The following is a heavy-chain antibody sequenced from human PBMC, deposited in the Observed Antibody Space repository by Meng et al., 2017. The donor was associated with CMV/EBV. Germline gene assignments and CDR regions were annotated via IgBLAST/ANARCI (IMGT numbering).Heavy chain of an antibody. CDR3: AKDLREGYYDSSGYFDY. J-gene: IGHJ4*02. V-gene: IGHV3-30*04. CDR1: GFTFSSYA. D-gene: IGHD3-22*01. Sequence: GESLKISCAASGFTFSSYAMHWVRQAPGKGLEWVAVISYDGSNKYYADSVRGRFTISRDNSKNTLYLQTNSLRAEDTAVYYCAKDLREGYYDSSGYFDYWGQGTLVTVSS. CDR2: ISYDGSNK.